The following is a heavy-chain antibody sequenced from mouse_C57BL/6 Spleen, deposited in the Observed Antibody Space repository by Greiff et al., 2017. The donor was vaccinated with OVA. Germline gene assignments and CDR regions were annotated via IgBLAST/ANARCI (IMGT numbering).Heavy chain of an antibody. Sequence: DVKLVESGGGLVKPGGSLKISCAASGFTFSDYGMHWVRQAPEKGLEWVAYISSGSSTIYYADTVKGRITISRDNAKNTLFLQMTRLRSEDTAMYYCARGYYCRSGYFDVWGTVTTVTVSS. CDR1: GFTFSDYG. CDR2: ISSGSSTI. V-gene: IGHV5-17*01. D-gene: IGHD1-1*01. CDR3: ARGYYCRSGYFDV. J-gene: IGHJ1*03.